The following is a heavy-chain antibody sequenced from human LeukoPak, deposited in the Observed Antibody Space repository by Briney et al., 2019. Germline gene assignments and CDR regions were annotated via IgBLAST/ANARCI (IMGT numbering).Heavy chain of an antibody. CDR3: AKVMKGYCSGGSCYSGWFDP. CDR1: GFTVSSND. D-gene: IGHD2-15*01. J-gene: IGHJ5*02. V-gene: IGHV3-53*01. Sequence: GGSLRLSCAASGFTVSSNDMSWVRQAPGKGLEWVSVIYSGGSTYYADSVKGRFTIPRDNSKNTLYLQMNSLRAEDTAVYYCAKVMKGYCSGGSCYSGWFDPWGQGTLVTVSS. CDR2: IYSGGST.